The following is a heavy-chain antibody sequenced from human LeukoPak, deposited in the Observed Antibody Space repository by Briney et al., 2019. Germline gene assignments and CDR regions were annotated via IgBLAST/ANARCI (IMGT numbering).Heavy chain of an antibody. J-gene: IGHJ4*02. CDR1: GDSMSSYY. V-gene: IGHV4-4*07. CDR2: VYASGGT. CDR3: ARTTGFAVAGGYYFDY. D-gene: IGHD6-19*01. Sequence: SDTLSLTCSVSGDSMSSYYWSWIRQSAGKGLEWIRRVYASGGTRYNPSLKSRVTMSVDTSKNQFSLKLTSVTAADTAVYYCARTTGFAVAGGYYFDYWGQGILVTVSS.